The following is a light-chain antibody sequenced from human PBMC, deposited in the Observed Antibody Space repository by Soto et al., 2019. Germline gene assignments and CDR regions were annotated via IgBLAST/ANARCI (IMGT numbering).Light chain of an antibody. CDR1: QSINNN. CDR3: QTYNNRPPDT. CDR2: GAS. J-gene: IGKJ2*01. Sequence: EIVMTQSPATLSVSPGERATLSCRASQSINNNLAWYQQKPGQAPRLLVYGASTRAAGIPARFSGSGSGTEFSLTIRRLQSEDFSVYYCQTYNNRPPDTFGQGTKLEIK. V-gene: IGKV3-15*01.